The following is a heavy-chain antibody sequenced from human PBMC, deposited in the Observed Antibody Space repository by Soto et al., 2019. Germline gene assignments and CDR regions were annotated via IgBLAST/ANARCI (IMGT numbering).Heavy chain of an antibody. CDR1: GFTFSSYA. CDR2: ISYDGSNK. D-gene: IGHD4-17*01. V-gene: IGHV3-30-3*01. Sequence: GSLRLSCAASGFTFSSYAMHWVRQAPGKGLEWVAVISYDGSNKYYADSVKGRFTISRDNSKNTLYLQMNSLRAEDTAVYYCARGRRGDYVPFDYWGQGTLVTVSS. CDR3: ARGRRGDYVPFDY. J-gene: IGHJ4*02.